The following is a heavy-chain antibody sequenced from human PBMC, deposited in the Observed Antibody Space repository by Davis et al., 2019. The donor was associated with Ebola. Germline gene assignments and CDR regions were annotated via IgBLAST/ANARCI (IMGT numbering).Heavy chain of an antibody. CDR2: IGIYNLKT. J-gene: IGHJ4*02. Sequence: ASVTVSCKASGYIFTSYGINWIRQAPGQGLEWMGWIGIYNLKTHYAQKFQGRVSLTTDTTSTAYMELRSLRSDDTAVYYCARGSENYCIGTTCYLSEADFWGQGTQVTVS. CDR3: ARGSENYCIGTTCYLSEADF. D-gene: IGHD2-15*01. CDR1: GYIFTSYG. V-gene: IGHV1-18*01.